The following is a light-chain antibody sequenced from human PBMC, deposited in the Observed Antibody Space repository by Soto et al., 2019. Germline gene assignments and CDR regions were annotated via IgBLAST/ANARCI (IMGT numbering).Light chain of an antibody. Sequence: QSALTQPRSVSGSPGQSVTISCTGTSSDVGGYNYVSWYQQYPDKAPKLMIFDVSKRPSGVPDCFSGSKSGNTASLTISGLQAEDEADYYCSSYAGTYAYVFGTGTKLTVL. CDR2: DVS. V-gene: IGLV2-11*01. CDR1: SSDVGGYNY. J-gene: IGLJ1*01. CDR3: SSYAGTYAYV.